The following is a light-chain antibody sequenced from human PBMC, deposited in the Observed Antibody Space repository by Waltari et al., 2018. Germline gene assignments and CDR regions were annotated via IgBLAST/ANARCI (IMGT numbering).Light chain of an antibody. CDR1: SSHVGDYPL. J-gene: IGLJ1*01. V-gene: IGLV2-23*02. CDR2: EVS. Sequence: SALTQPASVSGAPGPSVPISCIQISSHVGDYPLLSGSQRHPGGAPKLLIYEVSKRPSGVSNRFSGSKSGKTASLTISGLQAEDEADYYCCAFAGRGIYVFGSGTQVTVL. CDR3: CAFAGRGIYV.